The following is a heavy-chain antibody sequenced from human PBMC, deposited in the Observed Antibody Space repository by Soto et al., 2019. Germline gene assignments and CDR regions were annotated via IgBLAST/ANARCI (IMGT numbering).Heavy chain of an antibody. D-gene: IGHD2-15*01. V-gene: IGHV1-18*01. Sequence: QVQLVQSGAEVKKPGASVKVSCKASGYTFTTHGISWVRQVPGQGLEWMGWVRGDNGHTNYAQSLQGRVTMTTDTATNTAYLEPRSLSSDATAVYYCARDLGYCRSGTCYREWFDPWGQGTLVTVSS. CDR3: ARDLGYCRSGTCYREWFDP. CDR2: VRGDNGHT. CDR1: GYTFTTHG. J-gene: IGHJ5*02.